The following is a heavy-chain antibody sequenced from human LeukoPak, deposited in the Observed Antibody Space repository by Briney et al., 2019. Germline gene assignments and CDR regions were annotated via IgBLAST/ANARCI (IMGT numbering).Heavy chain of an antibody. J-gene: IGHJ6*03. CDR2: INPNSGGT. D-gene: IGHD6-25*01. V-gene: IGHV1-2*02. CDR1: GYTFTSYY. CDR3: ARGEYSSDYWGYYYYYYMDV. Sequence: ASVKVSCKASGYTFTSYYMHWVRQAPGQGLEWMGWINPNSGGTNYAQKFQGRVTMTRDTSISTAYMELSRLRSDDTAVYYCARGEYSSDYWGYYYYYYMDVWGKGTTVTISS.